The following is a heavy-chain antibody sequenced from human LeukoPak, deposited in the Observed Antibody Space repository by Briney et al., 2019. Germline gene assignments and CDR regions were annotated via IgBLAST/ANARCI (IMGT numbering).Heavy chain of an antibody. Sequence: GGSLRLSCAASGFTFSSYDMHWVRHATGRVLERVSAIGTAGDTYYPGSVKGRFTISRENAKNSLYLQMNSLRAGDTAVYYCARGVRGARSFDYWGQGTLVTVSS. CDR3: ARGVRGARSFDY. CDR1: GFTFSSYD. D-gene: IGHD3-10*02. V-gene: IGHV3-13*01. J-gene: IGHJ4*02. CDR2: IGTAGDT.